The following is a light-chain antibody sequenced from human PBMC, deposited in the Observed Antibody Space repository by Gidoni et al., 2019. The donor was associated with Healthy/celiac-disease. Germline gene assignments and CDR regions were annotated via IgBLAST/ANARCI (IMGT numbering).Light chain of an antibody. CDR2: DVS. CDR1: SSDVGGYNY. V-gene: IGLV2-14*01. CDR3: SSYTSSSTLVV. Sequence: QSALTQPASVSGSPGQSITISCTGTSSDVGGYNYVSWYQQHPGKAPKLMIYDVSNRPSGVSNRISGLQAEDEDDYYCSSYTSSSTLVVFGGGTKLTVL. J-gene: IGLJ2*01.